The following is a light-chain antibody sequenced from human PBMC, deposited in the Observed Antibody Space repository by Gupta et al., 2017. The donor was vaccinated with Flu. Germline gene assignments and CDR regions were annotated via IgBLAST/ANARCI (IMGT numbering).Light chain of an antibody. CDR1: SSDVGGYNL. J-gene: IGLJ2*01. CDR3: GAWKVSGAGVL. CDR2: GVN. V-gene: IGLV2-23*02. Sequence: QSALTQPASVSGSPGQSTTISCSASSSDVGGYNLVSWYQQSPGKAPKLLIYGVNKRPSGVSDRFSGSKSGKTASLAISGLQSEDEADYYCGAWKVSGAGVLFGGGTKVTVL.